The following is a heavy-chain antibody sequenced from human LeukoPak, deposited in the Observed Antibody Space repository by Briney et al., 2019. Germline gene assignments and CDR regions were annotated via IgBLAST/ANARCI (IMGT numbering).Heavy chain of an antibody. D-gene: IGHD3-3*01. V-gene: IGHV4-61*02. Sequence: KASETLSLTCAVSGGSISSGSYYWSWIRQPAGKGLEWIGRIYTSGSTNYNPSLKSRVTISVDTSKNQFSLKLSSVTAADTAVYYCAREPLYYDSCFDYWGQGTLVTVSS. CDR1: GGSISSGSYY. CDR3: AREPLYYDSCFDY. J-gene: IGHJ4*02. CDR2: IYTSGST.